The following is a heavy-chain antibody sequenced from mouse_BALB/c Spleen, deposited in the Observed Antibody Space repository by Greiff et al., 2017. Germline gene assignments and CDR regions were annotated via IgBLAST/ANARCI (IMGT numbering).Heavy chain of an antibody. Sequence: QVQLQQPGAELVRPGASVKLSCKASGYTFTSYWINWVKQRPGQGLEWIGNIYPSDSYTNYNQKFKDKATLTVDKSSITAYMQLSSPTSEDSAVYYCTRPYYYGKYFDVWGAGTTVTVSS. CDR1: GYTFTSYW. V-gene: IGHV1-69*02. CDR3: TRPYYYGKYFDV. D-gene: IGHD1-1*01. J-gene: IGHJ1*01. CDR2: IYPSDSYT.